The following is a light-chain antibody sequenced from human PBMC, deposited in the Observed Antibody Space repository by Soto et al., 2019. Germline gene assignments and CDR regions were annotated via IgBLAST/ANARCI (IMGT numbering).Light chain of an antibody. CDR2: AAS. J-gene: IGKJ4*01. Sequence: DIQMTQSPSSLSASVGDRVTITCRASQSSRGYLAWYQQKPGKAPKLRIYAASSLQRGVPSRFSGSGSGTDFTLTISSLQPEDFATYYCQQANSFPLTFGGGTKVDI. CDR1: QSSRGY. CDR3: QQANSFPLT. V-gene: IGKV1-12*01.